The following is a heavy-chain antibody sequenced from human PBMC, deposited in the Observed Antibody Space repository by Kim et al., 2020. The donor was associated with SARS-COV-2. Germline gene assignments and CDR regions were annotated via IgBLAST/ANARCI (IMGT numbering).Heavy chain of an antibody. CDR2: IWYDGSNK. V-gene: IGHV3-33*01. J-gene: IGHJ4*02. CDR3: ARDLGSSWYYGIDY. CDR1: GFTFSSYG. Sequence: GGSLRLSCAASGFTFSSYGMHWVRQAPGKGLEWVAVIWYDGSNKYYADSVKGRFTISRDNSKNTLYLQMNSLRAEDTAVYYCARDLGSSWYYGIDYWGQGTLVTVSS. D-gene: IGHD6-13*01.